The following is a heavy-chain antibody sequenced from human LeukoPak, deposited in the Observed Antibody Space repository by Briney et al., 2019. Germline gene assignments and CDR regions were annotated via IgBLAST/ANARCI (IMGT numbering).Heavy chain of an antibody. CDR1: GFTFSSYA. D-gene: IGHD6-6*01. CDR2: ISYDGSNK. J-gene: IGHJ4*02. Sequence: PGGSLRLSCAASGFTFSSYAMHWVRQAPGKGLEWVAVISYDGSNKYYADSVKGRFTISRDNSKNTLYLQMNSLRAEDTAVYYCAREDSSSCDYWGQGTLVTVSS. V-gene: IGHV3-30-3*01. CDR3: AREDSSSCDY.